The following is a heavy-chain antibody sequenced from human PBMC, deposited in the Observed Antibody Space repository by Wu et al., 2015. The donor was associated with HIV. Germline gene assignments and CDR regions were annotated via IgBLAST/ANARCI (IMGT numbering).Heavy chain of an antibody. Sequence: QVQLVQSGAEVKKPGASVKVSCKASGYTFTGYYMHWVRQAPGQGLEWMGWINPNSGGTNYAQKLQGRVTMTRDTSISTAYMELSRLRSDDTAVYYCARGEGGGLWFGDSGWFDPVGPGNPGHRLL. CDR3: ARGEGGGLWFGDSGWFDP. J-gene: IGHJ5*02. V-gene: IGHV1-2*02. D-gene: IGHD3-10*01. CDR2: INPNSGGT. CDR1: GYTFTGYY.